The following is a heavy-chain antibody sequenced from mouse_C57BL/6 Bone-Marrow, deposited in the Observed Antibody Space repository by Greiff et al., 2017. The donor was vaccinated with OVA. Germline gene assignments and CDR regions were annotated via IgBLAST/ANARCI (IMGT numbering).Heavy chain of an antibody. D-gene: IGHD1-1*01. J-gene: IGHJ4*01. CDR3: APITTVVDYYAMDY. Sequence: EVQLVESGPGLVKPSQSLSLTCSVTGYSITSGYYWNWIRQFPGNKLEWMGYISYDGSNNYNPSLKNRISITRDTSKNQFFLKLNSVTTEDTATYYCAPITTVVDYYAMDYWGQGTSVTVSS. CDR1: GYSITSGYY. V-gene: IGHV3-6*01. CDR2: ISYDGSN.